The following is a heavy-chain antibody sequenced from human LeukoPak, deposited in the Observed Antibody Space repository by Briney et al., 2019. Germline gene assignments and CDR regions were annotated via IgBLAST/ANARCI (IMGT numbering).Heavy chain of an antibody. J-gene: IGHJ6*02. CDR3: ARGGGLDV. D-gene: IGHD3-16*01. CDR1: GFTFSSYW. CDR2: INHNGNVN. V-gene: IGHV3-7*03. Sequence: GGPLRLSCAASGFTFSSYWMNWARQAPGKGLEWVASINHNGNVNYYVDSVKGRFTITRDNAKNSLYLQMSNLRAEDTAVYFCARGGGLDVWGQGATVTVSS.